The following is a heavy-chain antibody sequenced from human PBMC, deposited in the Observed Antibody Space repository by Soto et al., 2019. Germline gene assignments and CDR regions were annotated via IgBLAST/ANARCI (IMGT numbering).Heavy chain of an antibody. Sequence: GGSLRLSCAASGFTFSSYEMNWVRQAPGKGLEWVSYISSSGSTIYYADSVKGRFTISRDNAKNSLYLQMNSLRAEDTAVYYCARDRDGYGPKNFDYWGQGTLVTVSS. V-gene: IGHV3-48*03. CDR1: GFTFSSYE. CDR2: ISSSGSTI. D-gene: IGHD5-12*01. CDR3: ARDRDGYGPKNFDY. J-gene: IGHJ4*02.